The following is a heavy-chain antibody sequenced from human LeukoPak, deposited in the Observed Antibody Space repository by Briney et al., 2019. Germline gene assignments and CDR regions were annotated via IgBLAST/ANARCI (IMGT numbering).Heavy chain of an antibody. CDR3: ARKSYAPGSLSFSDF. J-gene: IGHJ4*02. D-gene: IGHD3-10*01. Sequence: GGSLRLSCAASGFMFNDYGMNWVSQAPGKGLEWVASISSSGGETYLADSLKGRFTVSRDNSKNTPYLQMNSLRAEDTAVYYCARKSYAPGSLSFSDFWGQGTLVTVSS. CDR2: ISSSGGET. V-gene: IGHV3-23*01. CDR1: GFMFNDYG.